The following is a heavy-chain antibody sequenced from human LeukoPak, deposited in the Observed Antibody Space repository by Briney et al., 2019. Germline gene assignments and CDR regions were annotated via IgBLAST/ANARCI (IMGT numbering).Heavy chain of an antibody. D-gene: IGHD7-27*01. CDR1: GFTFSYYT. CDR2: IGISGGGI. J-gene: IGHJ4*02. Sequence: GGSLRLSCAASGFTFSYYTMYWVRQAPGKGLEWVSIIGISGGGIHYADSMKGRFTISRDNSKNTLYLQMNSLRAEDTAVYYCAVDPNWGVDYWGQGVLVTVSS. V-gene: IGHV3-23*01. CDR3: AVDPNWGVDY.